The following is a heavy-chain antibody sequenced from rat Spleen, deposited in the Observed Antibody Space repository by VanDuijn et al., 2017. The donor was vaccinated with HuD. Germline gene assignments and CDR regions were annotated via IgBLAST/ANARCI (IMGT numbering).Heavy chain of an antibody. V-gene: IGHV5-29*01. Sequence: EVQLVESDGGLVQPGRSLKFSCAASGFTFSDYYMAWVRQAPTKGLEWVTTISYGDSYGHSGTYYRDSVKGRFTISRDNAKSTLSLQMDSLRSEDTATYYCARRHYGYTDYFDYWGQGVMVTVSS. CDR3: ARRHYGYTDYFDY. D-gene: IGHD1-9*01. J-gene: IGHJ2*01. CDR1: GFTFSDYY. CDR2: ISYGDSYGHSGT.